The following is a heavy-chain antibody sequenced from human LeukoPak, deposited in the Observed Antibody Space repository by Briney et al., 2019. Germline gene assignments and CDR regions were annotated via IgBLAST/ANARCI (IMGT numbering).Heavy chain of an antibody. V-gene: IGHV4-30-4*01. CDR3: ARVGPSGYSYGSSYWYFDL. Sequence: SQTLSLTCTVSGGSISSGDYYWSWIRQPPGKGLEWIGYIYYSGSTNYNPSLKSRVTISVDTSKNQFSLKLSSVTAADTAVYYCARVGPSGYSYGSSYWYFDLWGRGTLVTVYS. CDR1: GGSISSGDYY. J-gene: IGHJ2*01. CDR2: IYYSGST. D-gene: IGHD5-18*01.